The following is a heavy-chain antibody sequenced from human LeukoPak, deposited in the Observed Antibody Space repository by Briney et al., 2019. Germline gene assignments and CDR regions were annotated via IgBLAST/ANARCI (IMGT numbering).Heavy chain of an antibody. CDR1: GFTLSDHY. V-gene: IGHV3-72*01. CDR2: TRNKANSYTT. Sequence: PGGSLTLSCAASGFTLSDHYMDWVRQAPGQGLEWVGRTRNKANSYTTEYAASVKGRFTISRDDSKNSLYLQMNSLRAEDTAVYYCARGSVGDFDNRGQVTLVTVSS. J-gene: IGHJ4*02. CDR3: ARGSVGDFDN. D-gene: IGHD2-21*01.